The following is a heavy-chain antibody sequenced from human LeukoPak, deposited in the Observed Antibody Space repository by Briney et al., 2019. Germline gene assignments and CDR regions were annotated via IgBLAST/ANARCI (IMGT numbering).Heavy chain of an antibody. J-gene: IGHJ5*02. D-gene: IGHD3-3*01. CDR2: IIPIFGTA. CDR1: GYTFTSYA. V-gene: IGHV1-69*05. Sequence: GASVKVSCKASGYTFTSYAISWVRQAPGQGLEWMGGIIPIFGTANYAQKFQGRVTITTDESTSTAYMELSSLRSEDTAVYYCASTKYYDFWSGYCSWGQGTLVTVSS. CDR3: ASTKYYDFWSGYCS.